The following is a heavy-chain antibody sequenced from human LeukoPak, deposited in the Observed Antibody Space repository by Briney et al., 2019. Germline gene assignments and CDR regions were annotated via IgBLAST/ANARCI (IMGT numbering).Heavy chain of an antibody. CDR3: VKTMVSFGGLIRTDAFDI. CDR2: IIINGGST. J-gene: IGHJ3*02. CDR1: GFPFSKYL. D-gene: IGHD3-16*01. Sequence: GGSLRPSCSASGFPFSKYLMHWVGKPPGRGLEYVPGIIINGGSTYYADSVKGRFNISRDNSKNTLYLQMHSLRPEDTAVFYCVKTMVSFGGLIRTDAFDIWGQGTMVTVSS. V-gene: IGHV3-64D*08.